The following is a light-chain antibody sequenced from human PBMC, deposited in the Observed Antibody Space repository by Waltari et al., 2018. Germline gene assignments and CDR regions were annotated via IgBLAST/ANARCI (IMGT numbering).Light chain of an antibody. J-gene: IGLJ2*01. CDR1: SSNLGSNS. V-gene: IGLV1-47*01. CDR3: AVWDDNLYGVV. Sequence: QSVLPQPPSASGAPGQRVTIPCSGSSSNLGSNSVYWYQQFPGTAPRLLIYRNFQGPSGVPERFSGSKSGTSASLAISGLRSEDEADYYCAVWDDNLYGVVFGGGTKLTVL. CDR2: RNF.